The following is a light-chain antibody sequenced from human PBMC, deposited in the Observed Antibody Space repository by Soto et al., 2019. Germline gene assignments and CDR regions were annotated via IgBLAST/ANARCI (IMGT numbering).Light chain of an antibody. CDR3: SSYTATSTLV. CDR1: SSDVGGYNF. J-gene: IGLJ3*02. CDR2: EVT. V-gene: IGLV2-14*01. Sequence: QSALTQPASVSGSPGQSITISCTGTSSDVGGYNFVSWYQQYPGKAPKVMIYEVTNRPSGVSNRFSGYKYGNTASLTISGLQSEDEADYYCSSYTATSTLVFGGGTKLTVL.